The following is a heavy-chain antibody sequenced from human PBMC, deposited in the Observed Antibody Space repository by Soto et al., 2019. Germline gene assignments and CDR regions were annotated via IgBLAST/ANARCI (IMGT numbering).Heavy chain of an antibody. CDR3: ARDGEWELLRGPDAFDI. V-gene: IGHV4-59*01. D-gene: IGHD1-26*01. Sequence: SETLSLTCTVSGGSISSYYWSWIRQPPGKGLEWIGYIYYSGSTNYNPSLKSRVTISVDTSKNQFSLKLSSVTAADTAVYYCARDGEWELLRGPDAFDIWGQGTMVTVSS. CDR2: IYYSGST. CDR1: GGSISSYY. J-gene: IGHJ3*02.